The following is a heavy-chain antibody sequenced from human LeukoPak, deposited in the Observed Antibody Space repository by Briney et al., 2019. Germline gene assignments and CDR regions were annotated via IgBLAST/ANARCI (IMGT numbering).Heavy chain of an antibody. CDR3: AKESWSTSWSVGHYYYYMDV. V-gene: IGHV3-23*01. CDR2: ISGSCGST. D-gene: IGHD2-2*01. CDR1: GFTFSSYA. Sequence: PGGSLRLSCAASGFTFSSYAMSWVRQAPGQGLEWVSAISGSCGSTYYADSVKGRFTISRDNSKNTLYLQMNSPRAEDTAVYYCAKESWSTSWSVGHYYYYMDVWGKGTTVTISS. J-gene: IGHJ6*03.